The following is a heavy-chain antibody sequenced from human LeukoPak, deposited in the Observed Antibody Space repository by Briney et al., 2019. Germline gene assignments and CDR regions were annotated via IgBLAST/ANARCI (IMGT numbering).Heavy chain of an antibody. D-gene: IGHD4-17*01. CDR3: AREADYGDYKYYFDY. CDR2: INHSGST. CDR1: GGSFSGYY. J-gene: IGHJ4*02. Sequence: PSETLSLTCAVYGGSFSGYYWSWIRQPPGKGLEWIGEINHSGSTNYNPSLKSRVTISVDTSKNQFSLKLSSVTAADTAMYYCAREADYGDYKYYFDYWGQGTLVTVSS. V-gene: IGHV4-34*01.